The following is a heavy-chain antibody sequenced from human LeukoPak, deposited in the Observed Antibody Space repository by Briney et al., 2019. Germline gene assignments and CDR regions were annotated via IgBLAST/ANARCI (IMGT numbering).Heavy chain of an antibody. CDR1: GFTFNNYW. J-gene: IGHJ4*02. V-gene: IGHV3-7*03. CDR3: AKDHINGWSSDS. Sequence: PGGSLRLSCAASGFTFNNYWMSWVRQAPGKGLEWVANIKLDGSEKYYVHSVKGRFTISRDNAKNSLYLQMNGLRAEDTAIYYCAKDHINGWSSDSWGQGTLVTVSS. CDR2: IKLDGSEK. D-gene: IGHD6-19*01.